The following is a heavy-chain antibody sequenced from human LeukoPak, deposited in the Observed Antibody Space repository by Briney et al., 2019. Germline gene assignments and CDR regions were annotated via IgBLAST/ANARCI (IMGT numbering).Heavy chain of an antibody. CDR1: GFTFSSYE. CDR2: ISSSGSTI. J-gene: IGHJ6*04. CDR3: AELGITMIGGV. V-gene: IGHV3-48*03. Sequence: GGSLRLSCAASGFTFSSYEMNWVRQAPGKGLEWVSYISSSGSTIYYADSVKGLFTISRDNAKNSLYLQMNSLRAEDTAVYYCAELGITMIGGVWGKGTTVTISS. D-gene: IGHD3-10*02.